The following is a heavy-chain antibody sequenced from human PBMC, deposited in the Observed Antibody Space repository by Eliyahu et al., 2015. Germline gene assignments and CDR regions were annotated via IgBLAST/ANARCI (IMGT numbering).Heavy chain of an antibody. J-gene: IGHJ6*02. CDR3: AKGRGTYYYYGMDV. CDR1: GFSFEDYA. CDR2: LSADGVNT. D-gene: IGHD1-1*01. Sequence: EVQLVDSGGGVVQPGGXLXRSCAASGFSFEDYAMHWVRQAPGKGLEWVSLLSADGVNTYYAEFVKGRFTISRDNSKNSLYLELTNLRTEDTALYYCAKGRGTYYYYGMDVWGQGTTVTVSS. V-gene: IGHV3-43*02.